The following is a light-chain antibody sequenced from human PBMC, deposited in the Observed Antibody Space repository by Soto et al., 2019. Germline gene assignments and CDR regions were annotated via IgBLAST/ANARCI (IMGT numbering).Light chain of an antibody. CDR1: SSDVGGSKY. Sequence: QSALAQPASVSGSPGQSITISCTGSSSDVGGSKYVSWYQQYPGKAPKLMIYEVTNRPSGVSNRFSGSKPGNTASLTISGLQAEDEADYYCSSYTSSSTPYVFGSGTKVTVL. CDR3: SSYTSSSTPYV. CDR2: EVT. J-gene: IGLJ1*01. V-gene: IGLV2-14*01.